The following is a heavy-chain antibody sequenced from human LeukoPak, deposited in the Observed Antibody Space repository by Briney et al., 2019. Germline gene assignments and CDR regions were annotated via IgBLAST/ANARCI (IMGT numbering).Heavy chain of an antibody. CDR2: INHSGST. D-gene: IGHD3-22*01. CDR3: ARGYYYDSSGYYYFDY. CDR1: GGSISSYY. Sequence: SETLSLTCTVSGGSISSYYWSWIRQPPGKGLEWIGEINHSGSTNYNPSLKSRVTISVDTSKDQFSLKLSSVTAADTAVYYCARGYYYDSSGYYYFDYWGQGTLVTVSS. J-gene: IGHJ4*02. V-gene: IGHV4-34*01.